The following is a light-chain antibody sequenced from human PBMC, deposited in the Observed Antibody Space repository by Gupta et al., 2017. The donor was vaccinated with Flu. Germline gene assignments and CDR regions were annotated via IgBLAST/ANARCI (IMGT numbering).Light chain of an antibody. V-gene: IGLV1-44*01. J-gene: IGLJ1*01. Sequence: SSSNFGRNTVNWYHQLPGTAPKLLTYSNAQRPSGVPDRFSGFKSGTSAPLAISGLQSEDEADYYCAAWDDILRGYVFGTGTSVTVL. CDR1: SSNFGRNT. CDR3: AAWDDILRGYV. CDR2: SNA.